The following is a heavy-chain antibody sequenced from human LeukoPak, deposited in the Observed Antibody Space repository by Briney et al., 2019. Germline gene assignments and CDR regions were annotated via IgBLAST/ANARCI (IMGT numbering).Heavy chain of an antibody. J-gene: IGHJ4*02. CDR1: GASFSDGQY. CDR2: IHPSGML. D-gene: IGHD3-22*01. V-gene: IGHV4-31*03. CDR3: SRGLDSRKLGY. Sequence: SETLSLTCTVSGASFSDGQYWHWIRQSPGKGLEWIGSIHPSGMLYNNPSLESRVTMSRDTSKNQFSLNLNSVTAADTAVYFCSRGLDSRKLGYWGQGILVTVSS.